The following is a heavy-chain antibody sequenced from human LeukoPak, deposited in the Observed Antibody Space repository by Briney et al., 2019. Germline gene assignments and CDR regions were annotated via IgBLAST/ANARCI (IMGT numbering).Heavy chain of an antibody. Sequence: GASVNVSCTASGGTFSSYAISWVRQAPGQGLEWMGGIIPIFGTANYAQKFQGRVTITADESTSTAYMELSSLRSEDTALYYCARDLIPELSSGYIPDAFDIWGQGTMVTVSS. CDR1: GGTFSSYA. CDR3: ARDLIPELSSGYIPDAFDI. V-gene: IGHV1-69*13. J-gene: IGHJ3*02. CDR2: IIPIFGTA. D-gene: IGHD3-22*01.